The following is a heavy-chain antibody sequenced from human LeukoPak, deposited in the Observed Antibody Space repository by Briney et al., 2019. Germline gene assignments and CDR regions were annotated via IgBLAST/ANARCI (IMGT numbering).Heavy chain of an antibody. J-gene: IGHJ6*03. Sequence: GESLKISCKGSGYSFTTYSIGWVRQMPGKGLEWMGIIYPGDSDTRYSPSFQGQVTISAGKSISTAYLQWSSLKASATAMYYCARIVVPAAGYMDVWGKGTTVTVSS. CDR2: IYPGDSDT. CDR1: GYSFTTYS. V-gene: IGHV5-51*01. CDR3: ARIVVPAAGYMDV. D-gene: IGHD2-2*01.